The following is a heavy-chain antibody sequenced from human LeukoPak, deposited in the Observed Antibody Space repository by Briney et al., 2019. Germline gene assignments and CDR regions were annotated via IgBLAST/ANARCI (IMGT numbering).Heavy chain of an antibody. D-gene: IGHD3-3*01. Sequence: ASVKVSCKASGYTFTGYYMHWVRQAPGQGLEWMGWINPNSGGTSYAQKFQGRVTMSRDTSTSTVYMELSSLRSEDTAVYYCARSETFGGPPFDYWGQGTLVTVSS. V-gene: IGHV1-2*02. J-gene: IGHJ4*02. CDR1: GYTFTGYY. CDR2: INPNSGGT. CDR3: ARSETFGGPPFDY.